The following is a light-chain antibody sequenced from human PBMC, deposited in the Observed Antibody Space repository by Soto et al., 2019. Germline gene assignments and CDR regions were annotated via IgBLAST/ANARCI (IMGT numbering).Light chain of an antibody. J-gene: IGKJ1*01. CDR1: QSISNY. CDR3: QQSYTRT. Sequence: IQMTQSPSSLSASVGDRVSMSCRASQSISNYLNWYQQKPGKAPKVLIFAASRLQSGVPSRFSGSGSGTDFTLTISSLQPEDFATYYCQQSYTRTFGQGTKVDIK. V-gene: IGKV1-39*01. CDR2: AAS.